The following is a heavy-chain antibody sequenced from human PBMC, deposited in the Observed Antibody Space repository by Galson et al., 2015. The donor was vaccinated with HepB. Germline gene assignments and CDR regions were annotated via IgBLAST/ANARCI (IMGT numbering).Heavy chain of an antibody. CDR3: AADATRSPVSVVGATDNGAFDI. J-gene: IGHJ3*02. D-gene: IGHD1-26*01. CDR1: GFTFTSSA. CDR2: IVVGSGNT. V-gene: IGHV1-58*02. Sequence: SVKVSCKASGFTFTSSAMQWVRQARGQRLEWIGWIVVGSGNTNYAQKFQKRVTITRDMSTSTAYMELSSLRSEDTAVYYCAADATRSPVSVVGATDNGAFDIWGQGTMVTVSS.